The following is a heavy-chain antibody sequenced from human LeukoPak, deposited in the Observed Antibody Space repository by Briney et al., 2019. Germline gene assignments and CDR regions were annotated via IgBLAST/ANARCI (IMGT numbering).Heavy chain of an antibody. Sequence: GASVKVSCKASGYTFTGYFMHWVRQAPGQGLERMGRINLNSGGTYYAQNFQGRVTTTRDTSISTAYVELSRLTSDDTAMYYCARDLSSTSNWEFDFWGQGTLVTVSS. CDR2: INLNSGGT. J-gene: IGHJ4*02. D-gene: IGHD1-26*01. V-gene: IGHV1-2*06. CDR1: GYTFTGYF. CDR3: ARDLSSTSNWEFDF.